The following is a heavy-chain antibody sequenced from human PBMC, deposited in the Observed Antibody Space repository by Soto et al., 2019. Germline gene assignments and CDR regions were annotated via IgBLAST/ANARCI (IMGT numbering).Heavy chain of an antibody. CDR2: ISYSGKT. CDR3: ARMRGVGEISPDFDH. D-gene: IGHD3-16*01. J-gene: IGHJ4*02. Sequence: QVQLHESGPGLVKPSETLSLTCTVSGGSINSDYWTWIRQPPGKGLDWIAYISYSGKTNYNPSLKSRVNISIDMSKNQFSLKLSSVTAADTAVYSCARMRGVGEISPDFDHWGQGILVTVSS. CDR1: GGSINSDY. V-gene: IGHV4-59*01.